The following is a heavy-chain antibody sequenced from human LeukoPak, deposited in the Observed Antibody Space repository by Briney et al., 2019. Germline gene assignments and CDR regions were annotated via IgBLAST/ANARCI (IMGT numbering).Heavy chain of an antibody. CDR2: IYYSGTT. CDR3: ASGRPLGFDY. D-gene: IGHD1-26*01. J-gene: IGHJ4*02. CDR1: GDSISSYY. Sequence: SETLSLTCTVSGDSISSYYWTWIRQPPGKGLEWIGYIYYSGTTNYNPSLKSRVTISLDTSKNQFSLKLTSVTAADTAIYYYASGRPLGFDYWGQGTLVTVSS. V-gene: IGHV4-59*01.